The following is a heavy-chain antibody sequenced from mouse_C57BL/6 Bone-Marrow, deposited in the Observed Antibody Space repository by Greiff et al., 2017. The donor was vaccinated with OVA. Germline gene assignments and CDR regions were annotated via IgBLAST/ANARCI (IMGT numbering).Heavy chain of an antibody. CDR3: ANPSYYYGSSYAMDD. CDR1: GFTFSDYG. J-gene: IGHJ4*01. D-gene: IGHD1-1*01. CDR2: ISSGSSTI. V-gene: IGHV5-17*01. Sequence: EVQLVESGGGLVKPGGSLKLSCAASGFTFSDYGMHWVRQAPENGLEWVAYISSGSSTIYYAHTVKGRFTITRDNAKNTLFLQMTSLTSEDTAMYYCANPSYYYGSSYAMDDWGQGTSVTVAS.